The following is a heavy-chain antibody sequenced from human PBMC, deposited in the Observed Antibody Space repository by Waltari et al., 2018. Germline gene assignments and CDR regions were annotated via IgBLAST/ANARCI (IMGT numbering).Heavy chain of an antibody. V-gene: IGHV4-4*02. D-gene: IGHD3-3*01. CDR1: GGSISSSNW. CDR3: ARWDHYDFGSGYHQYPVDY. CDR2: IYHSGST. Sequence: QVQLQESGPGLVKPSGTLSLTCAVSGGSISSSNWWSWVRQPPGKGLEWIGEIYHSGSTNYNPALKSRVTRSVEKAKNQFSLKLSSVTAADTAVYYCARWDHYDFGSGYHQYPVDYWGQGTLVTVSS. J-gene: IGHJ4*02.